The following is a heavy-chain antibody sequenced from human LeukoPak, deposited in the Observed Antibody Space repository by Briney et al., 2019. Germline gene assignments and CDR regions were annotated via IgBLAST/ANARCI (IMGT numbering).Heavy chain of an antibody. CDR3: ARINSYYYDSSGSY. CDR1: GYTFTGYY. CDR2: INPNSGGT. V-gene: IGHV1-2*06. D-gene: IGHD3-22*01. Sequence: ASVKVSCKASGYTFTGYYMHWVRQAPGQGLEWMGRINPNSGGTNYAQKFQGRVTMTRDTSISTAYMELSRLRSDDTAVYYCARINSYYYDSSGSYWGQGTLVTVSS. J-gene: IGHJ4*02.